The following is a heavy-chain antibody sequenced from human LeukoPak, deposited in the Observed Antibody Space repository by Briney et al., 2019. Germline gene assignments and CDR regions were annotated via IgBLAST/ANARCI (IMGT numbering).Heavy chain of an antibody. V-gene: IGHV1-2*02. CDR3: ARAHLIAAPGYNWFDP. D-gene: IGHD6-13*01. CDR2: INPNSGGT. J-gene: IGHJ5*02. CDR1: GYTFIGYY. Sequence: ASVKVSCKASGYTFIGYYMHSVRQAPGQGLEWMGWINPNSGGTNYAQKFQGRVTMTRDRSIGTAYMELSSLRSDDTAVFYCARAHLIAAPGYNWFDPWGQGTPVTVSS.